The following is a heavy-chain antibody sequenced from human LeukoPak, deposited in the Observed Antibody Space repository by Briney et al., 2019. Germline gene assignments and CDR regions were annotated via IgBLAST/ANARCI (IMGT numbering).Heavy chain of an antibody. V-gene: IGHV1-46*01. Sequence: ASVKVSCKASGYTFTGYYIHWVRQAPGQGLEWMGIINPSGGSTSYVQKFQGRVTMTRDTSTSTVYMELSSLRSEDTAVYYCARVRAYYYDSSGPYFDYWGQGTLVTVSS. CDR1: GYTFTGYY. CDR3: ARVRAYYYDSSGPYFDY. CDR2: INPSGGST. J-gene: IGHJ4*02. D-gene: IGHD3-22*01.